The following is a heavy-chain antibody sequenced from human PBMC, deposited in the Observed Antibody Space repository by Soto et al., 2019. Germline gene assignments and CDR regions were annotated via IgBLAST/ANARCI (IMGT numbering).Heavy chain of an antibody. CDR3: AYGESYEGYFDS. CDR2: IYYSGNT. Sequence: PSETLSLTCSVSGGSISSYYWSWIRQPPGMGLEWIGYIYYSGNTNYNPSLKSRVTISVDTSKTHFSLKLSSVTAADTAVYYCAYGESYEGYFDSWGQGALVTVSS. J-gene: IGHJ4*02. D-gene: IGHD1-26*01. CDR1: GGSISSYY. V-gene: IGHV4-59*01.